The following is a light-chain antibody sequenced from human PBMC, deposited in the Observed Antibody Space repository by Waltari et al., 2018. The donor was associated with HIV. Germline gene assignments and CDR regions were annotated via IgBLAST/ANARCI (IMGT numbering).Light chain of an antibody. CDR1: QDIENW. J-gene: IGKJ5*01. CDR2: DAS. Sequence: DIQMTQFPSSVSASVGDRVTLTCRATQDIENWLAWYQQKPGRAPKLLIHDASILQEGVPARFSGSGSGTIFTLTIKSLQPEDFATYFCQQSNSFPITFGQGTRL. CDR3: QQSNSFPIT. V-gene: IGKV1D-12*01.